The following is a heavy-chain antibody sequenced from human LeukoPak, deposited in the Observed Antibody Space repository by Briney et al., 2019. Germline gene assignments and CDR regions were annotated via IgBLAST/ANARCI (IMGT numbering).Heavy chain of an antibody. V-gene: IGHV4-59*01. J-gene: IGHJ5*02. CDR2: IYYSGST. Sequence: SETLSLTCTVSGGSISSYYWSWIRQPPGKGLEWIGYIYYSGSTNYNPSLKSRVTTSVDTSKNQFSLKLSSVTAADTAVYYCARAVVVVAATGWFDPWGQGTLVTVSS. CDR3: ARAVVVVAATGWFDP. CDR1: GGSISSYY. D-gene: IGHD2-15*01.